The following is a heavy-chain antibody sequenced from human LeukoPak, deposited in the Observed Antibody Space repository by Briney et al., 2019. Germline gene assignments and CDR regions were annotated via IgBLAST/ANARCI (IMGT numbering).Heavy chain of an antibody. Sequence: TGGSLRLSCAASGFTFSNAWMSWVRQAPGKGLEWVGRIKSKTDGGTTDYAAPVKGRFTISRDDSKNTLYLQMNSLKTEDTAVYYCTTGYYGSGSYYLAGVDYWGQGTLVTVSS. J-gene: IGHJ4*02. CDR3: TTGYYGSGSYYLAGVDY. V-gene: IGHV3-15*01. CDR2: IKSKTDGGTT. D-gene: IGHD3-10*01. CDR1: GFTFSNAW.